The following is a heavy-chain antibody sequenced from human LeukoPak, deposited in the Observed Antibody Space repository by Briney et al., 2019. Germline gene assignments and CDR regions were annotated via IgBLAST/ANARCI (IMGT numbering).Heavy chain of an antibody. Sequence: EALVKVSCKVSGDTFSTYGISWVRQAPGQGLEWMGRIIPTLDTVKSAQKFRGRLTISADKSSNTAYMELSSLRSDDTAMYFCARWRLSGDALTTYHYKTVIDNYLDPWGQGTLVTVSS. D-gene: IGHD3-16*02. CDR2: IIPTLDTV. J-gene: IGHJ5*02. CDR1: GDTFSTYG. V-gene: IGHV1-69*04. CDR3: ARWRLSGDALTTYHYKTVIDNYLDP.